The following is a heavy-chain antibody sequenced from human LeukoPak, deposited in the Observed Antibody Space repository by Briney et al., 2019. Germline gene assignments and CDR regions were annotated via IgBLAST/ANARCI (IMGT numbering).Heavy chain of an antibody. CDR2: INHSGST. V-gene: IGHV4-34*01. D-gene: IGHD3-22*01. CDR1: GGSFSGYY. CDR3: ARGDRDSSGLTLFDC. Sequence: SETLSLTCAVYGGSFSGYYWSWIRQPPGKGLEWIGEINHSGSTNYNPSLKSRVTISVDTSKNQFSLKLSSVTAADTAVYYCARGDRDSSGLTLFDCWGQGTLVTVSS. J-gene: IGHJ4*02.